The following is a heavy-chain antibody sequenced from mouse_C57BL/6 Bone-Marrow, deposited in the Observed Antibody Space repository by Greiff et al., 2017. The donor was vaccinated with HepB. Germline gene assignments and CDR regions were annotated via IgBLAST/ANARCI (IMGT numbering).Heavy chain of an antibody. CDR1: GYTFTNYW. CDR2: IYPGGGYT. V-gene: IGHV1-63*01. D-gene: IGHD1-1*01. CDR3: ARRWLHYGSYAY. J-gene: IGHJ3*01. Sequence: VQLQESGAELVRPGTSVKMSCKASGYTFTNYWIGWAKQRPGHGLEWIGDIYPGGGYTNYNEKFKGKATLTADKSSSTAYMQFSSLTSEDSAIYYCARRWLHYGSYAYWGQGTLVTVSA.